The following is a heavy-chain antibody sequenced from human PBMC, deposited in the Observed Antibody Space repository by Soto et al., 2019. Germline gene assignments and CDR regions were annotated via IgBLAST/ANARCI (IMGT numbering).Heavy chain of an antibody. Sequence: HPGGSLRLSCAASGFTFSSYAMSWVRQAPGKGLEWVSAISGSGGSTYYADSVKGRFTISRDNSKNTLYLQMNSLRAEDTAVYYCAKGTMTMIHRNYYGMDVWGQGTTVTVSS. CDR2: ISGSGGST. CDR3: AKGTMTMIHRNYYGMDV. V-gene: IGHV3-23*01. J-gene: IGHJ6*02. CDR1: GFTFSSYA. D-gene: IGHD3-22*01.